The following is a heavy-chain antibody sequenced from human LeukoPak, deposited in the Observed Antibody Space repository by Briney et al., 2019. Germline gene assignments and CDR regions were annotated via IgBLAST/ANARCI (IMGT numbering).Heavy chain of an antibody. V-gene: IGHV4-61*08. CDR1: GGSISSGGYS. J-gene: IGHJ4*02. CDR2: IHYSGST. CDR3: ATSSSSWANFDY. D-gene: IGHD6-13*01. Sequence: SETLSLTCAVSGGSISSGGYSWSWIRQPPGKGLEWIGYIHYSGSTSYNPSLKSRVTISIDTSRNQFSLKVNSVTAADTAMYYCATSSSSWANFDYWGQGTLVTVSS.